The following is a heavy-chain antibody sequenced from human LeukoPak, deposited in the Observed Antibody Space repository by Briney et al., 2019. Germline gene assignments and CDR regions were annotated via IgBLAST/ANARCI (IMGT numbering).Heavy chain of an antibody. V-gene: IGHV1-2*02. J-gene: IGHJ4*02. D-gene: IGHD1-1*01. CDR1: AYTFSDYY. CDR2: INPNSGGT. Sequence: ASVKVSCKSSAYTFSDYYTHWVRQAPGQGLGWMGWINPNSGGTRYAQQFQGRVTMTRDTSIGTVYMELSTLRSDDTAVYYCARDLSTSSNWELDYWGQGTLVTVSS. CDR3: ARDLSTSSNWELDY.